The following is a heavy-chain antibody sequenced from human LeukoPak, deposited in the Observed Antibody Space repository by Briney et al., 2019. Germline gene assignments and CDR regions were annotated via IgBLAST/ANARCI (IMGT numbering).Heavy chain of an antibody. CDR3: ARDPGLRYFDAFDI. CDR1: GYTFTSYA. V-gene: IGHV7-4-1*02. Sequence: ASVKVSCKASGYTFTSYAMNWVRQAPGQGLEWMGWINTNTGNPTYAQGFTGRFVFSLDTSVSTAYLQISSLKAEDTAVYYCARDPGLRYFDAFDIWGQGTMVTVSS. CDR2: INTNTGNP. D-gene: IGHD3-9*01. J-gene: IGHJ3*02.